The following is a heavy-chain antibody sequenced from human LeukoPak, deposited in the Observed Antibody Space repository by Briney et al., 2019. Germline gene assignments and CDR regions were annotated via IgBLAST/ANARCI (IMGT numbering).Heavy chain of an antibody. D-gene: IGHD3-10*01. J-gene: IGHJ5*02. Sequence: PGGSLRLSCAASGFTFSSYAMSWVRQAPGKGLEWVSAISGSGGCTYYADSVKGRFTISRDNSKNTLYLQMNSLRAEDTAVYYCAKDFHFINKLLWFGELLYKGDWFDPWGQGTLVTVSS. V-gene: IGHV3-23*01. CDR2: ISGSGGCT. CDR3: AKDFHFINKLLWFGELLYKGDWFDP. CDR1: GFTFSSYA.